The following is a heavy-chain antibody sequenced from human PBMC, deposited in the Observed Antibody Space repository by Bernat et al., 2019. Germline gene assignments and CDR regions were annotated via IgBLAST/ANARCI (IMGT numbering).Heavy chain of an antibody. Sequence: EVLLVESGRGLVKPGGSLRLSCAASGFTFSSYSMNWVRQAPGKGLEWVSSISSSSSYIYYADSVKGRFTISRDNAKNSLYLQMNSLRAEDTAVYYCARVRGGSYSDLFDYWGQGTLVTVSS. CDR2: ISSSSSYI. V-gene: IGHV3-21*01. D-gene: IGHD1-26*01. CDR3: ARVRGGSYSDLFDY. J-gene: IGHJ4*02. CDR1: GFTFSSYS.